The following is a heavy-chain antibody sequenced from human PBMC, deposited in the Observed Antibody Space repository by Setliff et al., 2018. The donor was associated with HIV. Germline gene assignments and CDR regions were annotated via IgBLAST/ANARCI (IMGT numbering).Heavy chain of an antibody. CDR1: GYSFSIYW. V-gene: IGHV5-51*01. Sequence: GESLKISCKGSGYSFSIYWIGLVRQMPGKGLEWMGIIYPGDSDTRYSPSFQGQVTISADKSISTAYLQGSSLKASDTAMYYCARQRDYDILTGRNDAFDIGGQGTMVTVSS. CDR2: IYPGDSDT. D-gene: IGHD3-9*01. CDR3: ARQRDYDILTGRNDAFDI. J-gene: IGHJ3*02.